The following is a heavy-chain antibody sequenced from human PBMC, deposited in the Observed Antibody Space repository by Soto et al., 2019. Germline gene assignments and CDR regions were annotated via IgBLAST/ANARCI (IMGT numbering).Heavy chain of an antibody. J-gene: IGHJ4*02. D-gene: IGHD1-26*01. Sequence: SETLSLTCTVSGGSVSSNSYSWGWIRQSPGKGLEWIGTIYSTDKTYYHPSLLSRVTISVDTSMNELSLRLSSVTAADTAVYYCARRYGGNFDFWGQGTLVTVS. CDR2: IYSTDKT. CDR1: GGSVSSNSYS. CDR3: ARRYGGNFDF. V-gene: IGHV4-39*01.